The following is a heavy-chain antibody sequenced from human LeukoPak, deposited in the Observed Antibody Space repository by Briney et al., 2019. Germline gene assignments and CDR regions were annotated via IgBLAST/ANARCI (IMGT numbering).Heavy chain of an antibody. CDR2: ISYDGSNK. Sequence: PGGSLRLSCAASGFTFSSYAMHWVRQAPGKGLEWVAVISYDGSNKYYADSVKGRFTISRDNSKNTLYLQMYSLRAEDTAVYYCARDRDYYDSSGKFDYWGQGTLVTVSS. CDR3: ARDRDYYDSSGKFDY. J-gene: IGHJ4*02. V-gene: IGHV3-30-3*01. CDR1: GFTFSSYA. D-gene: IGHD3-22*01.